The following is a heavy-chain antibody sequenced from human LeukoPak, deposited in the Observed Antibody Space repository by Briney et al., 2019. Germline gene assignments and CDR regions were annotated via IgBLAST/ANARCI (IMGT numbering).Heavy chain of an antibody. CDR1: GYVFTSYY. CDR3: ASDGAYQPPRY. J-gene: IGHJ4*02. Sequence: ASVKVSCKASGYVFTSYYIHWMRQSPGQGLEWMGKINPSGGRTNYAQKFQDRVTLTSDTSTSTAYMDLSSLRFEDTAVYYCASDGAYQPPRYWGQGTLVTVSS. V-gene: IGHV1-46*01. D-gene: IGHD2-2*01. CDR2: INPSGGRT.